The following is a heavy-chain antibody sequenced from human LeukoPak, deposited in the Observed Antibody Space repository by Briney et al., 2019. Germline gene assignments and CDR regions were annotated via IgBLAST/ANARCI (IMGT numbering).Heavy chain of an antibody. Sequence: APVKVSCKASGYTFTSYYMHWVRQAPGQGLEWMGIINPSGGSTSYAQKFQGRVTMTRDTSTDTAYMELSSLRSEDTAVYYCATGPKRFLEWLQSYYYYYGMDVWGQGTTVTVSS. D-gene: IGHD3-3*01. CDR3: ATGPKRFLEWLQSYYYYYGMDV. CDR2: INPSGGST. CDR1: GYTFTSYY. V-gene: IGHV1-46*01. J-gene: IGHJ6*02.